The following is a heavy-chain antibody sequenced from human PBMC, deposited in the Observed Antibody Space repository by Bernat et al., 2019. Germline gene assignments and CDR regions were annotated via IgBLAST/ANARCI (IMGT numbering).Heavy chain of an antibody. D-gene: IGHD4-17*01. Sequence: QVQLQESGPGLVKPSETLSLTCTVSGGSITSYYWTWIRQPPGKGLEWIGNIHYSGTTNYNPSLKSRVTMSVDTSKNQFSLKVTSVTAVDTAVYYCARGRDYGANWGQGTLVIVSS. CDR3: ARGRDYGAN. CDR1: GGSITSYY. CDR2: IHYSGTT. J-gene: IGHJ4*02. V-gene: IGHV4-59*01.